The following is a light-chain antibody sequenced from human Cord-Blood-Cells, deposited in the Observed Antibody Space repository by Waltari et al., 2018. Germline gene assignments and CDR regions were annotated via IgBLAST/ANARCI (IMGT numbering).Light chain of an antibody. CDR1: SSNIGSNY. V-gene: IGLV1-47*01. J-gene: IGLJ3*02. Sequence: QSVLTQPPSASGTPGQRVTISCSGSSSNIGSNYVYWYQQLPGPAPKPINYRNNQRPSGVPDRFSGSKSGTSASLAISGLRSEDEADYYCAAWDDSLSGWVFGGGTKLTVL. CDR3: AAWDDSLSGWV. CDR2: RNN.